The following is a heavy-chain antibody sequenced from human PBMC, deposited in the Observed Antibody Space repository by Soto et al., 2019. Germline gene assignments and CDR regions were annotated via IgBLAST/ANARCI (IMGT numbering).Heavy chain of an antibody. CDR3: ARGPLDYPIPDFDY. J-gene: IGHJ4*02. V-gene: IGHV1-18*01. Sequence: QVQLLQSGAEVKKPGASVKVSCKACGYTFTSYGISWVRQAPGQGLEWMGWISTFNSHTDYAQKVQGRVAMTTDRSTGTAYMELRSLRSDDTAVYYCARGPLDYPIPDFDYWGQGTLVTVSS. D-gene: IGHD2-8*01. CDR2: ISTFNSHT. CDR1: GYTFTSYG.